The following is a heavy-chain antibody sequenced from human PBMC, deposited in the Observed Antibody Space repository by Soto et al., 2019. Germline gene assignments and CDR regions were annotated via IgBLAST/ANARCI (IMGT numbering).Heavy chain of an antibody. V-gene: IGHV1-24*01. CDR2: FDPEDGET. CDR1: GYTLTELS. CDR3: ATDRHLYCSGGSCYFRPSPHYYFDY. J-gene: IGHJ4*02. Sequence: GASVKVSCKVSGYTLTELSMHWVRQAPGKGLEWMGGFDPEDGETIYAQKFQGRVTMTEDTSTDTAYMELSSLRSEDTAVYYCATDRHLYCSGGSCYFRPSPHYYFDYWGQGTLVTVSS. D-gene: IGHD2-15*01.